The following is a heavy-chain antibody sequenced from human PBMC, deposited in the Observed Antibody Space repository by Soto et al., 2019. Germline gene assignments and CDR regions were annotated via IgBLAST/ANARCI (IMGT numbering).Heavy chain of an antibody. D-gene: IGHD3-9*01. CDR1: GFTFSSYS. CDR2: ISSSSSTI. V-gene: IGHV3-48*01. CDR3: ARAEYDILTGYHDAFDI. Sequence: GGSLRLSCAASGFTFSSYSMNWVRQAPGKGLEWVSYISSSSSTIYYADSVRGRFTISRDNSKNTVYLQMNSLRAEDTAVYYCARAEYDILTGYHDAFDIWGQGTMVTVS. J-gene: IGHJ3*02.